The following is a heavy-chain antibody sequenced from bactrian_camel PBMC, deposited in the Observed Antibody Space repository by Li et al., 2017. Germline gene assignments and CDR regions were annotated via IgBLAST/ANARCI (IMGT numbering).Heavy chain of an antibody. D-gene: IGHD1*01. V-gene: IGHV3S1*01. CDR3: ARKLAAANYLQLSVRDFDV. Sequence: HVQLVESGGGSVQAGGSLRLSCALSGFTYKRYCMGWFRQAPGKEREGVASIKSDDSTGYAESVKGRFTISRDNAKNTLYLQLNGLKTEDTAMYYCARKLAAANYLQLSVRDFDVRGQGTQVTVS. J-gene: IGHJ6*01. CDR1: GFTYKRYC. CDR2: IKSDDST.